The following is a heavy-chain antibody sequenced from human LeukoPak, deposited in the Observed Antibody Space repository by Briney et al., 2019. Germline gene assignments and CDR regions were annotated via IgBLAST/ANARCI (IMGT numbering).Heavy chain of an antibody. V-gene: IGHV3-30-3*01. J-gene: IGHJ4*02. D-gene: IGHD6-13*01. CDR3: ARDVGSNRYERFDD. CDR1: GFTFSSYA. Sequence: GRSLRLSCAASGFTFSSYAIHWVRQAPDKGLEWVAVISYDGSTKYYADSVKGRFTISRDNSKNTLYLQMNSLRAEDTSVYYCARDVGSNRYERFDDWGQGTLVTVSS. CDR2: ISYDGSTK.